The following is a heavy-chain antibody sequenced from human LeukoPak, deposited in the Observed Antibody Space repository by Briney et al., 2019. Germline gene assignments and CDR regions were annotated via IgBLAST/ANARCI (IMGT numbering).Heavy chain of an antibody. J-gene: IGHJ4*02. V-gene: IGHV3-23*01. CDR1: GFTFSNYA. CDR2: ITGSGGNT. D-gene: IGHD3-9*01. CDR3: AKWGDYDVLTGYYVSDY. Sequence: GASLRLSCAASGFTFSNYAMSRVRQAPGKGLEWVSAITGSGGNTYYADSVKGRFTISRDNSKNTVFLQMNSLRAEDTAAYYCAKWGDYDVLTGYYVSDYWGQGTLVTVSS.